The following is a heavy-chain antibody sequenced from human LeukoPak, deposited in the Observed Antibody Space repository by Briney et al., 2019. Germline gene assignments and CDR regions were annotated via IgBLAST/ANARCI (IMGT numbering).Heavy chain of an antibody. Sequence: SQTLSLTCAISGDSVSSNSAAWNWIRQSPSRGLEWLGRTYYRSSWYNDYAVSVKSRITINPDTSKNQFSLKLSSVTAADTAVYYCARQVVSSDDFDYWGQGTLVTVSS. J-gene: IGHJ4*02. D-gene: IGHD3-22*01. CDR1: GDSVSSNSAA. CDR2: TYYRSSWYN. CDR3: ARQVVSSDDFDY. V-gene: IGHV6-1*01.